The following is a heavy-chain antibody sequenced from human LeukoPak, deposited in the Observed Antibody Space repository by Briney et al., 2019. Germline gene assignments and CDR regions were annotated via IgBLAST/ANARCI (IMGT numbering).Heavy chain of an antibody. J-gene: IGHJ4*02. CDR2: ISSSSSYI. Sequence: GGSLRLSCAASGFTFSSYEMNWVRQAPGKGLEWASSISSSSSYIYYAESVKGRFTMSRDNAKNSLYLQMNSLRAEDTAVYYCARATTYDILTGYFDYWGQGTLVTVSS. V-gene: IGHV3-21*01. D-gene: IGHD3-9*01. CDR3: ARATTYDILTGYFDY. CDR1: GFTFSSYE.